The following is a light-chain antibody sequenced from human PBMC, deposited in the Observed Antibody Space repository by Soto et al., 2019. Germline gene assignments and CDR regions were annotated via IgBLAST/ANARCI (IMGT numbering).Light chain of an antibody. CDR2: DTS. V-gene: IGKV3-15*01. CDR3: QGYNSWRRIS. Sequence: EIVITHSPDTLSVSPLQSSTLSFSSSQSVDSNLIWYQQKPGQSPRLLIYDTSTRATGVPARFIGSGSGTDFTLTISSLQSEDFAVYYCQGYNSWRRISFGQGTRLEIK. J-gene: IGKJ5*01. CDR1: QSVDSN.